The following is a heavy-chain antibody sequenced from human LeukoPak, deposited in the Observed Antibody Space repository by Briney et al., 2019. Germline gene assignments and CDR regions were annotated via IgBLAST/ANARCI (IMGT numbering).Heavy chain of an antibody. CDR2: ISYDGSNK. J-gene: IGHJ3*02. D-gene: IGHD1-26*01. Sequence: GGSLRLSCAASGFTFSSYGMHWVRQAPGKGLEWVAVISYDGSNKYYADSVKGRFTISRDNSKNTLYLQMNSLRAEDTAVYYCAKEDGRVFEWEPFPLDAFDIWGQGTMVTVSS. CDR1: GFTFSSYG. CDR3: AKEDGRVFEWEPFPLDAFDI. V-gene: IGHV3-30*18.